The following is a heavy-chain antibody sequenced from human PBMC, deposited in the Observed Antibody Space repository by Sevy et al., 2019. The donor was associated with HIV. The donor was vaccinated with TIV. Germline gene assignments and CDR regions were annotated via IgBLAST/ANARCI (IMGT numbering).Heavy chain of an antibody. CDR1: GFTFSSYA. CDR2: ISYDGSNK. V-gene: IGHV3-30*04. J-gene: IGHJ4*02. D-gene: IGHD5-18*01. CDR3: ASMSRGYSYGPIDY. Sequence: GGSLRLSCAASGFTFSSYAMHWVRQAPGKGLEWVAVISYDGSNKYYADSVKGRFTISRDNSKSTLYLQMNSLRAEDTAVYYCASMSRGYSYGPIDYWGQGTLVTVSS.